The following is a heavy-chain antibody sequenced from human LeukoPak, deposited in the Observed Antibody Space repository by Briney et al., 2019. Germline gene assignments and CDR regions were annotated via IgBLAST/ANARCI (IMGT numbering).Heavy chain of an antibody. CDR2: ISGSGGST. CDR3: AKNRQVVTANGDWFDP. J-gene: IGHJ5*02. V-gene: IGHV3-23*01. Sequence: GGSLRLSCAASGFTFSSYAMSWVRQAPGKGLEWVSAISGSGGSTYYADSVKGRFTISRDNSKNTLYLQMNNLRAEDTAVYYCAKNRQVVTANGDWFDPWGQGTLVTVSS. CDR1: GFTFSSYA. D-gene: IGHD2-21*02.